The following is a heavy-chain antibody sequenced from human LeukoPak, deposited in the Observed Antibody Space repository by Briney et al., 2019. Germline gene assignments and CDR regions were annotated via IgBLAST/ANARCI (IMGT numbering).Heavy chain of an antibody. J-gene: IGHJ6*04. D-gene: IGHD3-16*01. CDR3: ARDGAPPYYYYGMDV. Sequence: ASVKVSCKASGYTFTSYGISWVRQAPGQGLEWMGWISAYNGNTNYAQKLQGRVTMTTDTSTSTAYMELRSLRSDDTAVYYCARDGAPPYYYYGMDVWGKGTTVTVSS. CDR1: GYTFTSYG. CDR2: ISAYNGNT. V-gene: IGHV1-18*04.